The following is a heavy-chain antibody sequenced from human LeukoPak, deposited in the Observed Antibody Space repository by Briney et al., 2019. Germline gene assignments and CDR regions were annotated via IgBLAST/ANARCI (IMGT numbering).Heavy chain of an antibody. CDR2: ITSSSRTI. Sequence: PGGSLRLSCAASGFTFSDYYMSWVRQAPGQGLEWLSCITSSSRTISYADSVKGRFTISRDNAKNSLYLQMNSLRAEDTAVYYCARVPQLAAAGTGDYWGQGTLVTVSS. CDR1: GFTFSDYY. V-gene: IGHV3-11*04. D-gene: IGHD6-13*01. J-gene: IGHJ4*02. CDR3: ARVPQLAAAGTGDY.